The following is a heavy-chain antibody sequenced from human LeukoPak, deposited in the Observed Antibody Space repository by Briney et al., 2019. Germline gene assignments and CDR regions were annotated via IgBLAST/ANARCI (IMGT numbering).Heavy chain of an antibody. CDR2: TYYRSKWYN. D-gene: IGHD6-19*01. J-gene: IGHJ4*02. V-gene: IGHV6-1*01. CDR3: ARDLHPSHSSGWYGGFDY. CDR1: GDSVSSNSAA. Sequence: SQTLSLTCAISGDSVSSNSAAWNWIRQSPSRGLEWLGRTYYRSKWYNDYAVSVNSRITINPDTSKNQFSLQLNSVTPEDTAVYYCARDLHPSHSSGWYGGFDYWGQGTLVTVSS.